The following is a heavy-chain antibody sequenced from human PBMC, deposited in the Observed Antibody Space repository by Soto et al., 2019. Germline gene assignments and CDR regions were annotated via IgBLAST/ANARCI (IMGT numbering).Heavy chain of an antibody. V-gene: IGHV4-59*01. CDR3: TRHAIIPKLQYGMDV. CDR1: GGSISGYY. J-gene: IGHJ6*02. D-gene: IGHD1-1*01. Sequence: SETLSLTCTVSGGSISGYYWSWIRQPPGKGLEWIGYIFYRGNTLYNPSLQSRVAISVDTSKNQFFLGLTSVTAADTAVYYCTRHAIIPKLQYGMDVWGQGASVTVSS. CDR2: IFYRGNT.